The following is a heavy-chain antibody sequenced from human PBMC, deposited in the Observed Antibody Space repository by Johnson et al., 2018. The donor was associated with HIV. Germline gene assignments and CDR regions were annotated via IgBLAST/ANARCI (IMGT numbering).Heavy chain of an antibody. CDR3: ARAGVTMVRGGGHAFDI. J-gene: IGHJ3*02. D-gene: IGHD3-10*01. CDR2: IRYDGSDK. CDR1: GFTFSSYG. Sequence: QVQLVESGGGLVQPGGSLRLSCAASGFTFSSYGVNWVRQAPGKGLEWVAFIRYDGSDKYYADSVKGRFTISRDNSKNTLYLQMNRLRAEDTAVYYCARAGVTMVRGGGHAFDIWGQGTMVTVSS. V-gene: IGHV3-30*02.